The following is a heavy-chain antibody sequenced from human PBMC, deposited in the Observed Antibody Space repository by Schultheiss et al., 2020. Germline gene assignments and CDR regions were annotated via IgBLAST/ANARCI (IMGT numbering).Heavy chain of an antibody. D-gene: IGHD2-15*01. CDR2: IYYSGST. CDR3: ASPIGYCSGGSCHRFDY. J-gene: IGHJ4*02. V-gene: IGHV4-39*01. Sequence: SPTLSLTCTVSGGSISSYYWSWIRQPPGKGLEWIGSIYYSGSTYYNPSLKSRVTISVDTSKNQFSLKLSSVTAADTAVYYCASPIGYCSGGSCHRFDYWGQGTLVTVSS. CDR1: GGSISSYY.